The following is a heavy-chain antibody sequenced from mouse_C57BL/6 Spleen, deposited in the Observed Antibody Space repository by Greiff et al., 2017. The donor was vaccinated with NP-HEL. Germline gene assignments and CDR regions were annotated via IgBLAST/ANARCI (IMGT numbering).Heavy chain of an antibody. V-gene: IGHV1-4*01. CDR2: INPSSGYT. D-gene: IGHD4-1*01. J-gene: IGHJ2*01. Sequence: VQLQESGAELARPGASVKMSCKASGYTFTSYTMHWVKQRPGQGLEWIGYINPSSGYTKYNQKFKDKATLTADKSSSTAYMQLSSLTSEDSAVYYCARSNWDGFDYWGQGTTLTVSS. CDR1: GYTFTSYT. CDR3: ARSNWDGFDY.